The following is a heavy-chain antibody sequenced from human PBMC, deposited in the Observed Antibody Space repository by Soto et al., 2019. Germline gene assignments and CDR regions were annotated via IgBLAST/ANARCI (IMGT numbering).Heavy chain of an antibody. D-gene: IGHD6-13*01. CDR2: INHSGST. V-gene: IGHV4-34*01. J-gene: IGHJ5*02. Sequence: SETLSLTCAVYGGSFSGYYWSWIRQPPGKGLEWIGEINHSGSTNYNPSLKSRVTISVDTSKNQFSLKLSSVTAADTAVYYCARKIAAAGNSNWFDPWGQGTLVTVSS. CDR3: ARKIAAAGNSNWFDP. CDR1: GGSFSGYY.